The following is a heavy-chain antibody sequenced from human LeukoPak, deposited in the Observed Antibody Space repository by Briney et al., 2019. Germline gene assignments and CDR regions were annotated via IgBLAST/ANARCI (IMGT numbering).Heavy chain of an antibody. Sequence: GGSLRLSCAASGFTFSSYAMSWVRQAPGKGLEWVSAISYSGGGTYYADSVKGRFDISRDNSKDTLYLQMNSLRAEDTAVYYCARRGSQYYFDYWGQGILVTVSS. CDR2: ISYSGGGT. CDR3: ARRGSQYYFDY. J-gene: IGHJ4*02. CDR1: GFTFSSYA. V-gene: IGHV3-23*01. D-gene: IGHD1-26*01.